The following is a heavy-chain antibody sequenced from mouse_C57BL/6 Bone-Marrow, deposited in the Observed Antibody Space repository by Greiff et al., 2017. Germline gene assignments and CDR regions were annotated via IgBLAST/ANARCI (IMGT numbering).Heavy chain of an antibody. Sequence: VQLQQPGAELVMPGASVKLSCKASGYTFTSYWMHWVKQRPGQGLEWIGEIDPSDSYTNYNQKVKGKSTLTVDKSSSTAYMQLSSLTSEDSAVYYGARDTTVVAPAWFAYWGQGTLVTVSA. J-gene: IGHJ3*01. CDR3: ARDTTVVAPAWFAY. CDR1: GYTFTSYW. CDR2: IDPSDSYT. D-gene: IGHD1-1*01. V-gene: IGHV1-69*01.